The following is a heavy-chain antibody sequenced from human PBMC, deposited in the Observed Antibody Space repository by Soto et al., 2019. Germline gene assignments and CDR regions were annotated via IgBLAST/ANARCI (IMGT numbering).Heavy chain of an antibody. CDR1: GFSLSTSGVG. D-gene: IGHD1-26*01. CDR3: ARRRYSGSYFDY. CDR2: IYWDDDK. J-gene: IGHJ4*02. Sequence: QITLKESGPTLVKPTQTLTLTCTFSGFSLSTSGVGVGWIRQPPGKALEWLALIYWDDDKRYSPSLKSRLTIXKXXSKNQVVLTMTNMDPVDTATYYCARRRYSGSYFDYWGQGTLVTVSS. V-gene: IGHV2-5*02.